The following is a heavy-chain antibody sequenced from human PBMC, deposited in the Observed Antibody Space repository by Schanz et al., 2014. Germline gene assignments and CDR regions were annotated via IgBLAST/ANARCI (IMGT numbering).Heavy chain of an antibody. V-gene: IGHV3-23*04. CDR3: AKAADWPVTRFDP. J-gene: IGHJ5*02. D-gene: IGHD3-9*01. CDR2: LSEGGGGT. CDR1: GFTFTNYA. Sequence: VQLVESGGGVVQPGGSLRLSCAASGFTFTNYAMSWVRQAPGKGLEWVSALSEGGGGTHYADSVRGRFTISSDSSKNTLYLQMSSLRADDTAVYYCAKAADWPVTRFDPWGQGTLVTVSS.